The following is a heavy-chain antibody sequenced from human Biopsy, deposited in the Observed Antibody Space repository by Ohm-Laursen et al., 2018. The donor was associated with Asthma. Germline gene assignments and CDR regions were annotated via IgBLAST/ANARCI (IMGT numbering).Heavy chain of an antibody. CDR2: IDWEEDK. CDR1: GFSLSSSGAN. J-gene: IGHJ4*02. CDR3: TRHNDY. D-gene: IGHD1-14*01. Sequence: TQTLTLTYSFSGFSLSSSGANANWIRQPPGKALEWLARIDWEEDKFYSTSLKTRLTLSKGSSEDQGVLTMTNMGPVDTSTYYCTRHNDYWGPGILVTVSS. V-gene: IGHV2-70*04.